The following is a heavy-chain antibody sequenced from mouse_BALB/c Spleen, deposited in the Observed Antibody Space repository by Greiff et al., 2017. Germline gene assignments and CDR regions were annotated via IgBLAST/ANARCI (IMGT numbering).Heavy chain of an antibody. Sequence: EVMLVESGGGLVKPGGSLKLSCAASGFAFSSYDMSWVRQTPEKRLEWVAYISSGGGSTYYPDTVKGRFTISRDNAKNTLYLQMSSLKSEDIAMYYCARQRPFYAMDYWGQGTSVTVSS. V-gene: IGHV5-12-1*01. CDR2: ISSGGGST. CDR3: ARQRPFYAMDY. J-gene: IGHJ4*01. CDR1: GFAFSSYD.